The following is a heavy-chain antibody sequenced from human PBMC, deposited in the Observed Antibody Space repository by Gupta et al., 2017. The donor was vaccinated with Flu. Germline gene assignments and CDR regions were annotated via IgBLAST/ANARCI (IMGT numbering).Heavy chain of an antibody. CDR2: IIPIFGTA. D-gene: IGHD5-12*01. Sequence: QVQLVQSGAEVKKPGSSVKVSCKASGGTFSSYAISWVRQAPGQGLEWMGGIIPIFGTANYAQKFQGRVTITADKSTSTAYMELSSLRSEDTAVYYCARVYFRLSGYDSPTHWYFDLWSRGTLVTVSS. CDR3: ARVYFRLSGYDSPTHWYFDL. J-gene: IGHJ2*01. CDR1: GGTFSSYA. V-gene: IGHV1-69*06.